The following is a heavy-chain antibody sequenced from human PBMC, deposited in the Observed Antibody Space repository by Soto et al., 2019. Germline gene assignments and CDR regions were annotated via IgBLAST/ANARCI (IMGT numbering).Heavy chain of an antibody. Sequence: GASVKVSCKASGYTCSSHGINWVRQAPGQGLEWMGWISPYNGNTNYTQKFQGRVTLTTDTSTDTAYMELRSLRSDDTAVHYCARMKRYDALDIWGQGTMFTVSS. V-gene: IGHV1-18*01. J-gene: IGHJ3*02. CDR2: ISPYNGNT. CDR3: ARMKRYDALDI. CDR1: GYTCSSHG.